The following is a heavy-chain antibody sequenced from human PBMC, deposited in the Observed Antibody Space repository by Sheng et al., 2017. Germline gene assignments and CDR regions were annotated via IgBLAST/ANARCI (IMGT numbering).Heavy chain of an antibody. V-gene: IGHV4-39*07. CDR2: IYYSGST. CDR1: GGSISSSSYY. Sequence: QLQLQESGPGLVKPSETLSLTCTVSGGSISSSSYYWGWIRQPPGKGLEWIGSIYYSGSTYYNPSLKSRVTISVDTSKNQFSLKLSSVTAADTAVYYCARDLPIDYYGSGGERFDIWGQGTMVTVSS. D-gene: IGHD3-10*01. J-gene: IGHJ3*02. CDR3: ARDLPIDYYGSGGERFDI.